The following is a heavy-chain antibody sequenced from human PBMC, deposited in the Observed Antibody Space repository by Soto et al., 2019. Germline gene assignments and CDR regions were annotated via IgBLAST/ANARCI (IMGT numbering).Heavy chain of an antibody. Sequence: LSLTCTVSGGSVSSGIYYWSWIRQPPGKGLEWIGYIYYSGSTNYNPSLKSRVTISVDTSKNQFSLKLSSVTAADTAVYYCAREELDGIAARHGWFDHWGQGTLVTVSS. D-gene: IGHD6-6*01. CDR3: AREELDGIAARHGWFDH. V-gene: IGHV4-61*01. CDR2: IYYSGST. J-gene: IGHJ5*02. CDR1: GGSVSSGIYY.